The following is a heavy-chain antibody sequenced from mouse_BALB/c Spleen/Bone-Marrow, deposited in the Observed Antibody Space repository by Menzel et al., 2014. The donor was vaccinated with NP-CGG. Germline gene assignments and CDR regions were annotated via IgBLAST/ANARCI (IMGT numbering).Heavy chain of an antibody. V-gene: IGHV7-3*02. D-gene: IGHD2-4*01. J-gene: IGHJ2*01. Sequence: EVQLQQSGGGLVQPGGSLILSCATSGFTFTDYFMTWVRQPPGKALEWLGFIRNKANGYTTEYSASVKGRFTISRNNSQSILYLQMNTLRAEDSATYYCARGYYDDYWGQGTTLTVSS. CDR2: IRNKANGYTT. CDR3: ARGYYDDY. CDR1: GFTFTDYF.